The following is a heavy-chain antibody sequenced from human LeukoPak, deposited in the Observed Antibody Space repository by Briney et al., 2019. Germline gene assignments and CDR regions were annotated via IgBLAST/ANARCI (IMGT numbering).Heavy chain of an antibody. J-gene: IGHJ4*02. Sequence: SETLSLTCTVSGGSISSYYWSWIRQPAGKGLEWIGRIYTSGSTTYNPSLKSRVTMSVDTSKNQFSLKLSSVTAADTAVYYCARRIVVVVAATYIDYWGQGTLVTVSS. CDR2: IYTSGST. V-gene: IGHV4-4*07. D-gene: IGHD2-15*01. CDR1: GGSISSYY. CDR3: ARRIVVVVAATYIDY.